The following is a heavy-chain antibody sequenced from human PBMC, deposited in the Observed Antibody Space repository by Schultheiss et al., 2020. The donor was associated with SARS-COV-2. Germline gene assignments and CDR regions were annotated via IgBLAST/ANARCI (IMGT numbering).Heavy chain of an antibody. J-gene: IGHJ3*02. V-gene: IGHV3-23*01. CDR1: GFTFDDYA. D-gene: IGHD7-27*01. CDR3: AKDVTGEAFDI. Sequence: GGSLRLSCAASGFTFDDYAMHWVRQAPGKGLEWVSGISGSGGSTYYADSVKGRFTISRDNSKNTLYLQMNSLRAEDTAVYYCAKDVTGEAFDIWGQGTMVTVSS. CDR2: ISGSGGST.